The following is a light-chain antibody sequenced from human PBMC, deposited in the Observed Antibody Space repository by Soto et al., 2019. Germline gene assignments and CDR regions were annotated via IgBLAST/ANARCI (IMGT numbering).Light chain of an antibody. CDR2: SYN. J-gene: IGLJ2*01. CDR1: SSNIGSNT. CDR3: AAWDDILKGVL. Sequence: QSVLTQPPSASGTPGQRVIISCSGSSSNIGSNTVNWYQQLPGTAPKLLIYSYNQRPSGVPDRFSGSKSDTSASLAISGLQSEDEAEYYCAAWDDILKGVLFGGGTKLTVL. V-gene: IGLV1-44*01.